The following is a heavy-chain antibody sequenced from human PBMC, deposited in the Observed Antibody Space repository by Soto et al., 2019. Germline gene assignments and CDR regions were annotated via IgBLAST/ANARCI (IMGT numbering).Heavy chain of an antibody. CDR1: GFTFSNAW. Sequence: VGSLRLSCAASGFTFSNAWMSWVRQAPGKGLEWVGRIKSKTNGGTTDYAAPVKGRFTISRDDSKNTLFLQMSSLRTEDTAVYYCSTDLRLGKNSHTNPYLDFCGQGTLVTVSS. D-gene: IGHD2-8*01. V-gene: IGHV3-15*01. CDR2: IKSKTNGGTT. J-gene: IGHJ4*02. CDR3: STDLRLGKNSHTNPYLDF.